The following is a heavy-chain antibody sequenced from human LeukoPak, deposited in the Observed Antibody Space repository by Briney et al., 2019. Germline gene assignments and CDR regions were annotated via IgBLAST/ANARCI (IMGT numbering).Heavy chain of an antibody. D-gene: IGHD6-19*01. CDR2: IRYDGSNK. Sequence: GGSLRLSCAASGFTFSSYGMHWVRQAPGKGLEWVAFIRYDGSNKYYADSVKGRFTISRDNSKNTLYLQMNSLRAEDTAVYYCARGATVRKQWLIYYFDYWGQGTLVTVSS. J-gene: IGHJ4*02. V-gene: IGHV3-30*02. CDR3: ARGATVRKQWLIYYFDY. CDR1: GFTFSSYG.